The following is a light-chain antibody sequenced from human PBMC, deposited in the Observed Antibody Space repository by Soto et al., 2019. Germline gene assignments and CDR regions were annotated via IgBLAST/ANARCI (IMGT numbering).Light chain of an antibody. Sequence: QSVLTQPPSVSGASGQRVTSSCTGSSSNIGAGYDVHWYQQLPGTAPKLLIYGNTNRPSGVPDRFSGSKSGTSASLAITGLQAEDEADYYCQSYDSSLSRVFGGGTQLTVL. V-gene: IGLV1-40*01. CDR3: QSYDSSLSRV. J-gene: IGLJ2*01. CDR2: GNT. CDR1: SSNIGAGYD.